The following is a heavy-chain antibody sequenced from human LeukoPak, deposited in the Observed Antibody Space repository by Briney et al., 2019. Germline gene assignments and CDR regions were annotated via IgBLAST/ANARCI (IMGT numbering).Heavy chain of an antibody. CDR2: INAGNGNT. V-gene: IGHV1-3*01. J-gene: IGHJ5*02. D-gene: IGHD6-19*01. Sequence: GASVKVSCKASGYTFTSYAMHWVRQAPGQRLEWMGWINAGNGNTKYSQKFQGRVTITRDTSASTAYMELSSLRSEGTAVYYCAREATRYSSGWFFSWGQGTLVTVSS. CDR3: AREATRYSSGWFFS. CDR1: GYTFTSYA.